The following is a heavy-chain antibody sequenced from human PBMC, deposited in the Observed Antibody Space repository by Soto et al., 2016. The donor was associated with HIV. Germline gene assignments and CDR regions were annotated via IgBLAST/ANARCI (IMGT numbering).Heavy chain of an antibody. D-gene: IGHD3-10*01. CDR3: ANLWFGEFPNPNYYGMDV. CDR2: ISAYNGNT. Sequence: QVQLVQSGAEVKKPGSSVKVSCKASGGTFSSYAISWVRQAPGQGLEWMGWISAYNGNTNYAQKLQGRVTMTTDTSTSTAYMELRSLRSDDTAVYYCANLWFGEFPNPNYYGMDVWGQGTTVTVSS. J-gene: IGHJ6*02. CDR1: GGTFSSYA. V-gene: IGHV1-18*01.